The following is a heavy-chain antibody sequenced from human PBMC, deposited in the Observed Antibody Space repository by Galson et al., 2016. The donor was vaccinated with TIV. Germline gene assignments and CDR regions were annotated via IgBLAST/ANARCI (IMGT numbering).Heavy chain of an antibody. V-gene: IGHV3-11*01. J-gene: IGHJ4*02. Sequence: SLRLSCAASGFTFSDYSMSWIRQAPGKGLEWISYISGSGITTYYADSVKGRFTISRDNAKNSLFLHMNSLRAEDTAVYYCATWLVPPAIDYWGQGNLLTVSS. CDR2: ISGSGITT. CDR3: ATWLVPPAIDY. CDR1: GFTFSDYS. D-gene: IGHD2-2*02.